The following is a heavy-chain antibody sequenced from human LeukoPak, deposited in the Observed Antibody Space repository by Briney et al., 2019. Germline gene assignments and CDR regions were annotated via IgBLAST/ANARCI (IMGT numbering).Heavy chain of an antibody. CDR3: AKDHPAINWYFDL. CDR1: GFTFSSYA. V-gene: IGHV3-23*01. J-gene: IGHJ2*01. D-gene: IGHD3-9*01. CDR2: ISGSAGST. Sequence: PGGSLRLSCAASGFTFSSYAMSWVRQAPGKGLEWVSGISGSAGSTHYADSVKGRFTISRDNSKNTLYLQMNSLRVEDTAVYYCAKDHPAINWYFDLWGRGTLVTVSS.